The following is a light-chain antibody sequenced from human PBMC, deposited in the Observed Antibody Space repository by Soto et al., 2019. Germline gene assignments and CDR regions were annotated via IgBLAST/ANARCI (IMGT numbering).Light chain of an antibody. Sequence: EIVLTQSPSTLYLSPGERATLSCSASQSVSSYLAWYQQKPGQAPRLLIYDASNRATGIPARFSGSGSGTDFTLTISSLEPEDFAVYYCQQRSNWPPSITFGQGTGLEI. J-gene: IGKJ5*01. CDR1: QSVSSY. V-gene: IGKV3-11*01. CDR3: QQRSNWPPSIT. CDR2: DAS.